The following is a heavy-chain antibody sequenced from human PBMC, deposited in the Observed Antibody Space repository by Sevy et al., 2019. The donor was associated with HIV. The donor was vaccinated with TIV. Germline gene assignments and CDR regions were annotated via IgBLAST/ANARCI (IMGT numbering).Heavy chain of an antibody. J-gene: IGHJ4*02. V-gene: IGHV3-23*01. D-gene: IGHD3-10*01. CDR3: AKGYGSGSPPDY. Sequence: GGSLRLSCAASGFIFNSYAMSWVHQGPGKGLEWVSTISGSGGSTYYPDSMKGRFTISRDNFNNTLYLEINSLTADDTAVYYCAKGYGSGSPPDYWGQGTLVTVSS. CDR1: GFIFNSYA. CDR2: ISGSGGST.